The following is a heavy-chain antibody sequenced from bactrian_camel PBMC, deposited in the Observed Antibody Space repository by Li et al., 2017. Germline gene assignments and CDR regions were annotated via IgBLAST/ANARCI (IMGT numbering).Heavy chain of an antibody. V-gene: IGHV3-3*01. J-gene: IGHJ4*01. CDR3: AAEACLGWAPLSFRFFARPF. Sequence: HVQLVESGGGAVRTGESLRLSCEFSGWPYSAFLMAFFRQRPGKEREGVAAIDWNAMTTYADSVKGRFTISKDNAKMALYLQMNSLKPEDGDIYYCAAEACLGWAPLSFRFFARPFWGQGTQVTVS. CDR1: GWPYSAFL. CDR2: IDWNAMT. D-gene: IGHD5*01.